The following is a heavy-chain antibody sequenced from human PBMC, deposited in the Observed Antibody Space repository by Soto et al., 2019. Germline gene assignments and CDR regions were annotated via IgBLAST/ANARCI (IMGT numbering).Heavy chain of an antibody. CDR3: AKDREAYCGGDCFIGSFDY. CDR1: RFTFSTYG. D-gene: IGHD2-21*02. Sequence: QVQLVESGGGVVQPGRSLRLSCAASRFTFSTYGMHWVRQAPGKGLEWVAVISYDGSNKYYAASVQGRFTISRDNSKNTLYLQMNSLRPEDTAVYYCAKDREAYCGGDCFIGSFDYWGQGTLVTVSS. CDR2: ISYDGSNK. J-gene: IGHJ4*02. V-gene: IGHV3-30*18.